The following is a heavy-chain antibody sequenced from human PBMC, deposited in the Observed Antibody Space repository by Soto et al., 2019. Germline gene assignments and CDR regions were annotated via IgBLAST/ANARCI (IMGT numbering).Heavy chain of an antibody. CDR1: GYTFTSYD. D-gene: IGHD2-8*01. CDR3: AGEGVWGMDV. Sequence: QEQLVQSGAEVKKPGASVKVSCKASGYTFTSYDIFWVRQATGHGLEWMGWMNPNSANAGYAQQFKGRVTMTRNTSISTGYLALSSLRSDDTSVYYCAGEGVWGMDVWGQGTTVRVSS. V-gene: IGHV1-8*01. J-gene: IGHJ6*02. CDR2: MNPNSANA.